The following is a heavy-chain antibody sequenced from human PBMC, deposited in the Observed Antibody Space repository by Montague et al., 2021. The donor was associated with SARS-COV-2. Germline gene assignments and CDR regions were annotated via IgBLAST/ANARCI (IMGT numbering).Heavy chain of an antibody. CDR3: ARTRYDFWSGFEAGQYYYYYYMDV. D-gene: IGHD3-3*01. Sequence: SETLSLTCAVYGGSFSGYYWSWIRQPPGKGLEWIGEINHSGSTNYNPSLKSRVTISVDTSKNQFSLKLRSVTAADTAVYYCARTRYDFWSGFEAGQYYYYYYMDVWGKGTSVSVSS. J-gene: IGHJ6*03. V-gene: IGHV4-34*01. CDR1: GGSFSGYY. CDR2: INHSGST.